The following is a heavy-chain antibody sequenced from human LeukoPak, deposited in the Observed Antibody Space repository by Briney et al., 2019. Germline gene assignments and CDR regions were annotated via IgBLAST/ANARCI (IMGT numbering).Heavy chain of an antibody. CDR3: AKSSGYSYGYFAY. V-gene: IGHV3-23*01. J-gene: IGHJ4*02. CDR2: ISGSGAGT. CDR1: GFTFSSYA. Sequence: GGSLRLSCAGSGFTFSSYAMSWVRQAPGKGLEWVSAISGSGAGTYYADSVKGRFTISRDNSKNTLYLQMNSLRAEDTAVYYCAKSSGYSYGYFAYWGQGTPVTVSS. D-gene: IGHD5-18*01.